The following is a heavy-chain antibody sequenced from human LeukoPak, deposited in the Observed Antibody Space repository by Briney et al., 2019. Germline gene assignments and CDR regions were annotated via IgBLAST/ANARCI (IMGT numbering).Heavy chain of an antibody. CDR1: GYTFTSYD. CDR3: ARGTAARPVYYYYMDV. J-gene: IGHJ6*03. Sequence: ASVKVSCKASGYTFTSYDINWVRQATGQGLEWMGWMNPNSGNTGYAQKFQGRVTMTRNTSISTAYMELSSLRSEDTAVYYCARGTAARPVYYYYMDVWGKGTTVTVSS. D-gene: IGHD6-6*01. CDR2: MNPNSGNT. V-gene: IGHV1-8*01.